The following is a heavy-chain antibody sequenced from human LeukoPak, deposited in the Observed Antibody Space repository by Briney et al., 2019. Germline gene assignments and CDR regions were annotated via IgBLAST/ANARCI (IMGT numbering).Heavy chain of an antibody. CDR3: ARERGETTYFDP. Sequence: ASVKVSCKASGGTFSSYAISWVRQAPGQGLEWMGIINPSGGSTSYAQKFQGRVTMTRDTSTSTVYMELSSLRSEDTAVYYCARERGETTYFDPWGQGTLVTVSS. D-gene: IGHD2/OR15-2a*01. V-gene: IGHV1-46*01. CDR2: INPSGGST. J-gene: IGHJ5*02. CDR1: GGTFSSYA.